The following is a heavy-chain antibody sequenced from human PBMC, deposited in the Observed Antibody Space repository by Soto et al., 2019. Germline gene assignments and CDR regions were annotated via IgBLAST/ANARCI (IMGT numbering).Heavy chain of an antibody. V-gene: IGHV1-8*01. J-gene: IGHJ6*03. D-gene: IGHD3-16*02. CDR1: GYTFTSYD. CDR3: ARATSTSMITFGGVIVAYYYYMDV. CDR2: MNPNSGNT. Sequence: ASVKVSCKASGYTFTSYDINWVRQATGQGLEWMGWMNPNSGNTGYAQKFQGRVTMTRNTSISTAYMELSSLRSEDTAVYYCARATSTSMITFGGVIVAYYYYMDVWGKGTTVTVSS.